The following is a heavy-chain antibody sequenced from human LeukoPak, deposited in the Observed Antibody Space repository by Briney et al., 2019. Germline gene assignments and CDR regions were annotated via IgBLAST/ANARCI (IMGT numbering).Heavy chain of an antibody. V-gene: IGHV3-23*01. CDR2: ISGSGGST. CDR1: GFTFSSYA. D-gene: IGHD3-3*01. CDR3: AKDVLRFLEWGRQNRFDP. J-gene: IGHJ5*02. Sequence: GGSLRLSCAASGFTFSSYAMSWVRQAPGKGLELVSAISGSGGSTYYADSVKGRFTISRDNSKNTLYLQMNSLRAEDTAVYYCAKDVLRFLEWGRQNRFDPWGQGTLVTVSS.